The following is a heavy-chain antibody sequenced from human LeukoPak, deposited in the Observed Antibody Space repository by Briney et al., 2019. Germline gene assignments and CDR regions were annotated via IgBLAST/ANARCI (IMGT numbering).Heavy chain of an antibody. CDR2: INHSGST. V-gene: IGHV4-34*01. D-gene: IGHD6-13*01. J-gene: IGHJ4*02. CDR1: GGSFSGYY. CDR3: ARSRVGVSSWYN. Sequence: SETLSLTCTVYGGSFSGYYWSWIRQPPGKGLEWIGEINHSGSTNYNPSLKSRVTISVDTSKNQFSLKLSSVTAADTAVYYCARSRVGVSSWYNWGQGTLVTVSS.